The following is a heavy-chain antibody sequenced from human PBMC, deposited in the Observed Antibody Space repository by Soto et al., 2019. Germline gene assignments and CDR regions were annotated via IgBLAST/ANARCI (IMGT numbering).Heavy chain of an antibody. D-gene: IGHD3-3*01. J-gene: IGHJ4*02. V-gene: IGHV3-23*01. CDR2: ISGCDGKT. CDR3: ARWSYLDY. Sequence: PSGCLRLSCAASGFSFGSYALSWVRQSPGKGLEWVSTISGCDGKTFYADSVKGRFSISRDTSQSTLYLQMNSLRADDTAMYYCARWSYLDYWGQGTRVTVAS. CDR1: GFSFGSYA.